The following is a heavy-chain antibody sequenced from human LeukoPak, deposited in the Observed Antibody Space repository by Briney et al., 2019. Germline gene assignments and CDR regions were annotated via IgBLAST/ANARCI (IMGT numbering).Heavy chain of an antibody. CDR3: ARDPSGYYYGWLDP. V-gene: IGHV1-2*02. CDR1: GYTFTGSY. D-gene: IGHD3-22*01. J-gene: IGHJ5*02. CDR2: INPNTGGT. Sequence: GASVKVSFKASGYTFTGSYMHWVRQAPGQGREWMGWINPNTGGTNYAQKFQGRVTMTRDTSISTAYMELSRLRSDDTAVYYCARDPSGYYYGWLDPWGQGTLVTVSS.